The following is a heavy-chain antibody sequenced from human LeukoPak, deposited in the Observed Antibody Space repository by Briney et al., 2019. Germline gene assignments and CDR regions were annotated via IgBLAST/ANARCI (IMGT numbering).Heavy chain of an antibody. Sequence: ASVKVSCKASGYTFTSYGISWVRRAPGQGLEWMGWISAYNGNTNYAQKLQGRVTMTTDTSTSTAYMELRSLRSDDTAVYYCASLEGYYYDSSGTDAFDIWGQGTMVTVSS. CDR2: ISAYNGNT. J-gene: IGHJ3*02. V-gene: IGHV1-18*01. CDR3: ASLEGYYYDSSGTDAFDI. CDR1: GYTFTSYG. D-gene: IGHD3-22*01.